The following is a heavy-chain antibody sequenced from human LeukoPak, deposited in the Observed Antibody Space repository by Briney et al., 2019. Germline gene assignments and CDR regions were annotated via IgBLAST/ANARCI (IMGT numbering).Heavy chain of an antibody. CDR2: IYYSGST. J-gene: IGHJ4*02. CDR3: ARAPFLYGVDY. V-gene: IGHV4-61*01. CDR1: GDSVSSGSDY. Sequence: KPSETLSLTCTVSGDSVSSGSDYWSWIRQPPGKGLECYGYIYYSGSTNYTPSLKSRFTISIDKSKNQFYLKLSSVTAADTAVYYCARAPFLYGVDYWGQGTLVTVSS. D-gene: IGHD3-16*01.